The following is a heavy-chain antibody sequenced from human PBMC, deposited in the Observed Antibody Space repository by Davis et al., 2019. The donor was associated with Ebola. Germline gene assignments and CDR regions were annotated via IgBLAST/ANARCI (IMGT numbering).Heavy chain of an antibody. J-gene: IGHJ4*02. Sequence: PSETLSLTCTVSGYSISSGYYWGWIRQPPGKGLEWIGSIYHSGSTYYNPSLKSRVTISADTSEKQFSLNLRSVTAADTAVYYCVRFGRGAYWGQGTLVTVSS. CDR1: GYSISSGYY. CDR2: IYHSGST. V-gene: IGHV4-38-2*02. D-gene: IGHD3-16*01. CDR3: VRFGRGAY.